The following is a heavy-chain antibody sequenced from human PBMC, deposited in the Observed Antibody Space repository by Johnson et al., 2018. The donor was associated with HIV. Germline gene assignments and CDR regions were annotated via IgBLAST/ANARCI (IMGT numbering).Heavy chain of an antibody. CDR1: GFTFSSYA. V-gene: IGHV3-23*04. D-gene: IGHD1-26*01. CDR3: TTDVPGGPYYNAFDI. Sequence: VQLVESGGGLVQPGGSLRLSCAASGFTFSSYAMSWVRQAPGKGLEWVSGISGSGGSTNYADSVKGRFTISRDNSKNTLYLQMNSLKTEDTALYYCTTDVPGGPYYNAFDIWGQGTMVTVSS. CDR2: ISGSGGST. J-gene: IGHJ3*02.